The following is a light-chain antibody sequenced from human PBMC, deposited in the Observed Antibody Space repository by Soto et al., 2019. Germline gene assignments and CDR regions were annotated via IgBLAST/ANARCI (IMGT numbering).Light chain of an antibody. J-gene: IGLJ3*02. V-gene: IGLV2-14*01. CDR3: GSFTSTTNVGV. CDR1: GSDIGYYTS. Sequence: QSALTQPASVSGSPGQSITISCTGTGSDIGYYTSVSWYQQHPGKAPKLIIYEVSYRPSGVSNRFSGSKSGNTASLTISGLQSEDEADYYCGSFTSTTNVGVFGGGTKVTVL. CDR2: EVS.